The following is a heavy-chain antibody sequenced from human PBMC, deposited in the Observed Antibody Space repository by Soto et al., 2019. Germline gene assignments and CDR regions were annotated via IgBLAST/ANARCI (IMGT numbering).Heavy chain of an antibody. CDR1: GFTVSSNY. V-gene: IGHV3-53*01. D-gene: IGHD1-26*01. CDR2: IYSGGST. Sequence: GGSLRRSCAASGFTVSSNYMSRGRQAPGKGLEWVAVIYSGGSTYYADSVKGRFTISRDNSKNTLYLQMNSLRAEDTAVYYCARDRWDYGMDVWGQGTTVTVSS. J-gene: IGHJ6*02. CDR3: ARDRWDYGMDV.